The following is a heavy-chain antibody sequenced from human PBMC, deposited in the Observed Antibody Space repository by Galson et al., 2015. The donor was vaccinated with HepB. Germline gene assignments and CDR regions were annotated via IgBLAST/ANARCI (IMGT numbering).Heavy chain of an antibody. Sequence: SLRLSCAASGFTFSSYSMNWVRQAPGKGLEWVSYISSSSSTIYYADSVKGRFTISRDNAKNSLYLQMSSLRAEDTAVYYCARKFLAVAGYNWFDPWGQGTLVTVSS. CDR1: GFTFSSYS. CDR2: ISSSSSTI. V-gene: IGHV3-48*01. D-gene: IGHD6-19*01. CDR3: ARKFLAVAGYNWFDP. J-gene: IGHJ5*02.